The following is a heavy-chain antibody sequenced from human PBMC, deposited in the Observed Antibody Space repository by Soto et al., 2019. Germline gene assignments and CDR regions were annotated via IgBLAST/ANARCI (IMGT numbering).Heavy chain of an antibody. CDR3: ARTGDFSWVFDL. CDR2: ISSGSNTV. J-gene: IGHJ2*01. V-gene: IGHV3-48*03. Sequence: VQLVESGGDLVQPGGSLTLSCEASGFTFSSHEMNWVRQGPGKGLEWVSCISSGSNTVHYADSVQGRFIISRDNTKRSLYLHMDSLRVEDTATYYCARTGDFSWVFDLWGRGTLVTVSS. CDR1: GFTFSSHE. D-gene: IGHD7-27*01.